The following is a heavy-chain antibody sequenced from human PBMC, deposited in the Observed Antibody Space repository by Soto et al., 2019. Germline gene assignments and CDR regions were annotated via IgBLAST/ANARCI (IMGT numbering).Heavy chain of an antibody. CDR1: GGSFSGYY. J-gene: IGHJ4*02. V-gene: IGHV4-34*01. CDR3: ARGASVYYYDSSGYYGY. Sequence: SSETLSLTCAVYGGSFSGYYWSWIRQPPGKGLEWIGEINHSGSTNYNPSLKSRVTISVDTSKNQFSLKLSSVTAADTAVYYCARGASVYYYDSSGYYGYWGQGTLVTVSS. D-gene: IGHD3-22*01. CDR2: INHSGST.